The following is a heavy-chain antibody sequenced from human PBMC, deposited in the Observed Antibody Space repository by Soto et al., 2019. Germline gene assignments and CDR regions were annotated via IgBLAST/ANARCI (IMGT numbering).Heavy chain of an antibody. CDR2: ISGSGGST. CDR1: GFTFSSYA. CDR3: ANNDFWSGYYTGPFDY. Sequence: GGSLRLSCAASGFTFSSYAMSWVRQAPGKGLEWVSAISGSGGSTYYADSVKGRFTISRDNSRNTLYLQMNSLRAEDTAVYYCANNDFWSGYYTGPFDYWGQGTLVTVSS. J-gene: IGHJ4*02. V-gene: IGHV3-23*01. D-gene: IGHD3-3*01.